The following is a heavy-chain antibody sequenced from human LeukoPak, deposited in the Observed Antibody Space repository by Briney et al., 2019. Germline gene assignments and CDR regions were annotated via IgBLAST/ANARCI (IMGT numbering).Heavy chain of an antibody. V-gene: IGHV3-74*01. CDR2: INTDGSST. J-gene: IGHJ4*02. CDR1: GFTFSSYW. D-gene: IGHD3-10*01. CDR3: ARVMVRGVILPGY. Sequence: PGGSLRLSCAASGFTFSSYWMHWVRQAPGKGLVWVSRINTDGSSTSYADSVKGRFTISRDNAKNTLYLQMNSLRAEDTAVYYCARVMVRGVILPGYWGQGTLVTVSS.